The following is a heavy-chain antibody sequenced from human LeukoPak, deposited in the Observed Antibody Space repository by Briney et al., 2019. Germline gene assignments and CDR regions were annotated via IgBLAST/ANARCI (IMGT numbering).Heavy chain of an antibody. J-gene: IGHJ1*01. CDR3: ARWVATGAYYFHH. D-gene: IGHD1-14*01. CDR1: GGSISSGDYY. CDR2: IYYRGST. V-gene: IGHV4-30-4*01. Sequence: PSQTLSLTCTVSGGSISSGDYYWSWIRQPPGKGLEWIGYIYYRGSTYYNPSLKRRVTISVDTSKNQSSLQLRSVTAADTALYYCARWVATGAYYFHHWGQGTLVTVSS.